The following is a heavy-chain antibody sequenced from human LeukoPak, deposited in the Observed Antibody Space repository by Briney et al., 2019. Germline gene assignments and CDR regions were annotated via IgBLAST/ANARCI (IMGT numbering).Heavy chain of an antibody. CDR2: IYYSGST. J-gene: IGHJ4*02. CDR1: GGSISSSSYY. Sequence: SETLSLTCTVSGGSISSSSYYWGWIRQPPGKGLEWIGSIYYSGSTYYNPSLKSRVTISVDTSKNQFSLKLSSVTAADTAVYYCARGLRLDRVVVVVAANYFDYWGQGTLVTVSS. D-gene: IGHD2-15*01. CDR3: ARGLRLDRVVVVVAANYFDY. V-gene: IGHV4-39*01.